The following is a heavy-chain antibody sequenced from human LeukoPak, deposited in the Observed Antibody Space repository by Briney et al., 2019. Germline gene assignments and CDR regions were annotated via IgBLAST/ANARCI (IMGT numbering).Heavy chain of an antibody. CDR2: ISLSGST. CDR1: GDSISSSNW. D-gene: IGHD7-27*01. CDR3: ASRWVLTGEPY. V-gene: IGHV4-4*02. J-gene: IGHJ4*02. Sequence: PSGTLSLTCAVSGDSISSSNWWTWVRQPPGKGLEWIGEISLSGSTNYHASLKSRVTIPVDKSNNHFSLKLSAVTAANAAVYYCASRWVLTGEPYWGQGTLVTVSS.